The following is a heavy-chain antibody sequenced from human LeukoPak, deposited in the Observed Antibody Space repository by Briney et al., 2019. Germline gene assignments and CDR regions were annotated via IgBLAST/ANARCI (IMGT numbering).Heavy chain of an antibody. Sequence: GASVTVSCKASGYTFTGYYMHWVRQAPGQGLEWMGWINPNSGGTNYAQKFQGRVTMTRDTSISTAYMELSRLTSDDTALYYCARGGRTTSCCDDAFDIWGQGTMVSVSS. J-gene: IGHJ3*02. CDR3: ARGGRTTSCCDDAFDI. D-gene: IGHD2-2*01. V-gene: IGHV1-2*02. CDR2: INPNSGGT. CDR1: GYTFTGYY.